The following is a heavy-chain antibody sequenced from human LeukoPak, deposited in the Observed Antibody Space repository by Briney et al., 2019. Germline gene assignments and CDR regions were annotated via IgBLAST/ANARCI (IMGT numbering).Heavy chain of an antibody. CDR3: AKDQIGWAPEYVSGPLDQ. D-gene: IGHD6-19*01. CDR2: ISIDGNNE. CDR1: GFIFSSYD. J-gene: IGHJ4*02. V-gene: IGHV3-30*18. Sequence: PGRSLRLSCAASGFIFSSYDMHWVRQSPGTGREGVAVISIDGNNEYYAKSVKGRLTISRDNSKNTVYLQMTSLRTEDTAVYYCAKDQIGWAPEYVSGPLDQWGQGTLVTVSS.